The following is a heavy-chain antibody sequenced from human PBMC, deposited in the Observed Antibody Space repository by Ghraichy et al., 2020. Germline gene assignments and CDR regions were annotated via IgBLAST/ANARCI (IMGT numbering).Heavy chain of an antibody. D-gene: IGHD3-9*01. CDR2: IYYSGST. CDR1: GGSISSSSYY. J-gene: IGHJ5*02. V-gene: IGHV4-39*07. Sequence: SETLSLTCTVSGGSISSSSYYWGWIRQPPGKGLEWIGSIYYSGSTYYNPSLKSRVTISVDTSKNQFSLKLSSVTAADTAVYYCARAFLTGPSYNWFDPWGQGTLVTVSS. CDR3: ARAFLTGPSYNWFDP.